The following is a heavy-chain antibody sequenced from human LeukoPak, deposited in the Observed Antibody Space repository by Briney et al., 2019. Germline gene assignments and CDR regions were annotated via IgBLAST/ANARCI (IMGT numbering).Heavy chain of an antibody. Sequence: ASVRVSCKASGYTFTGYYMHWVRQAPGQGLEWMGWINPNSGGTNYAQKFQGRVTMTRDTSISTAYMELSRLRSDDTAVYYCARGGGYSYGYFDYWGQGTLVTVSS. D-gene: IGHD5-18*01. CDR1: GYTFTGYY. CDR3: ARGGGYSYGYFDY. CDR2: INPNSGGT. V-gene: IGHV1-2*02. J-gene: IGHJ4*02.